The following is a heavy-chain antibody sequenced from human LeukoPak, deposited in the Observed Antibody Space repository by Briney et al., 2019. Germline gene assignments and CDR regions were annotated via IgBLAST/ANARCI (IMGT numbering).Heavy chain of an antibody. J-gene: IGHJ3*02. CDR3: ARVQKLGITMTLSI. Sequence: GASVKVSCKASGYTFTGYYMHWVRQAPGQGLEWMGWINPNSVGTNYAQKFQGRVTMTRDTSISTAYMELSRLRSDDTAVYYCARVQKLGITMTLSIWGEGTMVTVSS. D-gene: IGHD3-22*01. CDR2: INPNSVGT. V-gene: IGHV1-2*02. CDR1: GYTFTGYY.